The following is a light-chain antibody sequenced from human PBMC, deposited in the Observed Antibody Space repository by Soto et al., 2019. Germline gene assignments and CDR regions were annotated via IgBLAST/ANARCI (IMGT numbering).Light chain of an antibody. CDR1: QSISSY. CDR2: AAS. J-gene: IGKJ4*01. V-gene: IGKV1-39*01. CDR3: QHSYSTLLT. Sequence: DIQMTQSPSSLSASVGDRVTITCRASQSISSYLNWYQQKPGKAPKLLIYAASSLQSGVPSRFSGSGSGTDFTLTISSLQPEDFATYYCQHSYSTLLTSGGRTKLAIK.